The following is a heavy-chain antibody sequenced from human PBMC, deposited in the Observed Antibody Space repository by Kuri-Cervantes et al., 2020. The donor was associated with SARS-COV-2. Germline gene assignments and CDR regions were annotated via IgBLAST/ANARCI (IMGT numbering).Heavy chain of an antibody. CDR2: ISSSSSYI. J-gene: IGHJ6*02. D-gene: IGHD2-15*01. CDR1: GFNFSSYS. V-gene: IGHV3-21*01. Sequence: ESLKISCSASGFNFSSYSMNWVRQAPGKGLEWVSSISSSSSYIYYADSVKGRFTISRDNAKNSLYLQMNSLRAEDTAVYYCARHPPSPYCSGGSCRTDVWGQGTTVTVSS. CDR3: ARHPPSPYCSGGSCRTDV.